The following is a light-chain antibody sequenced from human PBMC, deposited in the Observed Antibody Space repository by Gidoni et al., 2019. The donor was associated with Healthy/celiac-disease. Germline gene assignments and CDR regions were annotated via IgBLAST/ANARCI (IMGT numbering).Light chain of an antibody. CDR1: QSISSY. Sequence: DIQMTQSPSSLSASVGDRVTITCRAGQSISSYLNWYQQKPGKAPKLLIYAASSLQSGVPSRFSGSGSGTDFTLTISSLQPEDFATYYCQQSYSTSPYTFGQGTKLEIK. CDR3: QQSYSTSPYT. CDR2: AAS. J-gene: IGKJ2*01. V-gene: IGKV1-39*01.